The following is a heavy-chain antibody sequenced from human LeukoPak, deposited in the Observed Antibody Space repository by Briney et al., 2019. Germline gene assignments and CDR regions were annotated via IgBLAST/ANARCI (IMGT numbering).Heavy chain of an antibody. Sequence: SETLSLTCTVSGGFIRSYYWSWIRQPPGKGLEWIGYIYYSGSTNYNPSLKSRVTISVDTSKNQFSLKVSSVTAADTAVYYCARGGSGWLFDYWGQGTLVTVSS. D-gene: IGHD6-19*01. V-gene: IGHV4-59*01. CDR2: IYYSGST. J-gene: IGHJ4*02. CDR3: ARGGSGWLFDY. CDR1: GGFIRSYY.